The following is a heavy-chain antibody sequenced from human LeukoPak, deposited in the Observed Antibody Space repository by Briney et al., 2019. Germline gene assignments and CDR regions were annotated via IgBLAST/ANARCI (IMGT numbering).Heavy chain of an antibody. D-gene: IGHD3-10*01. CDR1: GYTFTSYY. CDR2: INPSGGST. J-gene: IGHJ3*02. Sequence: ASLKVSCKASGYTFTSYYMHWVRQAPGQGLEWMAIINPSGGSTSYAEKVKGRFTMTRDTSTSTVYMELSSLRSEDTAVYYCARVYGSGSYRDAFDIWGQGTMVTVSS. CDR3: ARVYGSGSYRDAFDI. V-gene: IGHV1-46*01.